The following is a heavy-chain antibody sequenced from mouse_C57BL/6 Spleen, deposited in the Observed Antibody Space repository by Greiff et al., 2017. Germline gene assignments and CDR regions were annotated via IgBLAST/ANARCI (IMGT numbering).Heavy chain of an antibody. CDR3: ARDYGRRRGYFDG. CDR1: GYTFTSYW. CDR2: IDPSDSYT. D-gene: IGHD1-1*01. V-gene: IGHV1-69*01. Sequence: QVQLQQPGAELVMPGASVKLSCKASGYTFTSYWMRWVKQRPGQGLEWIGEIDPSDSYTNYNQKFKGKSTLTVDKSSSTAYMQLSSLTSEDSAVSYWARDYGRRRGYFDGWGTGTTVTVSS. J-gene: IGHJ1*03.